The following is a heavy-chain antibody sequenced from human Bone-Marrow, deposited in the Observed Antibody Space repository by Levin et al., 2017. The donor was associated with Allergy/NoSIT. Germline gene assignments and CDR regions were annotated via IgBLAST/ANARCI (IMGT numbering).Heavy chain of an antibody. D-gene: IGHD3-10*01. CDR2: INTNTGNP. J-gene: IGHJ3*02. Sequence: ASVKVSCKASGYTFTSYAMNWVRQAPGQGLEWMGWINTNTGNPTYAQGFTGRFVFSLDTSVSTAYLQICSLKAEDTAVYYCARGGDFRRFGELLPPSYAFDIWGQGTMVTVSS. CDR1: GYTFTSYA. CDR3: ARGGDFRRFGELLPPSYAFDI. V-gene: IGHV7-4-1*01.